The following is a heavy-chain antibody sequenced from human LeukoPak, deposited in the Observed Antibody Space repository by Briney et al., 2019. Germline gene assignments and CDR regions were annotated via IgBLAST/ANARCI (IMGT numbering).Heavy chain of an antibody. D-gene: IGHD3-22*01. CDR1: GYTFTSYD. CDR3: ARGLFSLYYYDSSGYSDFDY. J-gene: IGHJ4*02. V-gene: IGHV1-8*01. CDR2: MNPNSGNT. Sequence: ASVKVSCKASGYTFTSYDINWVRQATGQGLEWMGWMNPNSGNTGYAQKFQGRVTMTRNTSISTAYMELSSPRSEDTAVYYCARGLFSLYYYDSSGYSDFDYWGQGTLVTVSS.